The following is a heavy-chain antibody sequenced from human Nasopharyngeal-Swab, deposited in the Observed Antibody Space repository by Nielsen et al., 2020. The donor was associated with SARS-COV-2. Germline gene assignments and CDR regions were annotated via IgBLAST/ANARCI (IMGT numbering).Heavy chain of an antibody. J-gene: IGHJ5*02. CDR3: ARGTWMELWLSGSYFGP. CDR1: GDSMSSGGYY. Sequence: SETLSLTCTVSGDSMSSGGYYWSWIRQHPGKGLEWIGYIYYSGSTYYNPSLKSRLTISVDTSKNQFSLKLSSVTAADTAIYYCARGTWMELWLSGSYFGPWGQGTLVP. V-gene: IGHV4-31*03. CDR2: IYYSGST. D-gene: IGHD5-18*01.